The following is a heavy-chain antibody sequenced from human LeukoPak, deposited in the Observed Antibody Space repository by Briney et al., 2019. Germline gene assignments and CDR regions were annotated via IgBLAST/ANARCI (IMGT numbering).Heavy chain of an antibody. CDR2: IKSKTDGGTT. D-gene: IGHD1-26*01. CDR1: GFTFSSYP. CDR3: ATDPGEWEPI. Sequence: PGGSLRLSCAASGFTFSSYPLHWVRQAPGKGLEWVGRIKSKTDGGTTDYAAPVQGRFTISRDDSKNTLYLQMNSLKIEDTAVYYCATDPGEWEPIWGQGTMVTVSS. J-gene: IGHJ3*02. V-gene: IGHV3-15*01.